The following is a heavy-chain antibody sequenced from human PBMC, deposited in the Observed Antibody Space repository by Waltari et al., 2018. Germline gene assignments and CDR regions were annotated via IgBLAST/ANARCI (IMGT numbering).Heavy chain of an antibody. CDR3: ARLEVVAADFDY. Sequence: QLQLQESGPGLVKPSETLSLTCTVSGGSLSSSSYYWGWIRQPPGKGLEWIGSIYYSGSTYYNPSLKSRVTISVDTSKNQFSLKLSSVTAADTAVYYCARLEVVAADFDYWGQGTLVTVSS. CDR2: IYYSGST. V-gene: IGHV4-39*07. CDR1: GGSLSSSSYY. D-gene: IGHD2-15*01. J-gene: IGHJ4*02.